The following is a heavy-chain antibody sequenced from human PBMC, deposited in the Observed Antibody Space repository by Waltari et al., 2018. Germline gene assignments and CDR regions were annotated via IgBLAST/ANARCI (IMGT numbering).Heavy chain of an antibody. D-gene: IGHD1-26*01. CDR1: GVTFSSSS. J-gene: IGHJ4*02. CDR2: ISSSSIYI. Sequence: EVQLVETGGGLVKPGGSLRLSCAASGVTFSSSSMNWVGKAAGKVLEWVSSISSSSIYIYYADSVKGRFTISRDNAKNSLYLQMNSLRAEDTAVYYCASPLVGPGGIDYWGQGTLVTVSS. V-gene: IGHV3-21*01. CDR3: ASPLVGPGGIDY.